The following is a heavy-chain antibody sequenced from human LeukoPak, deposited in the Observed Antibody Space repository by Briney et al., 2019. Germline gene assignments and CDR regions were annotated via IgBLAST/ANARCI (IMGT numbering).Heavy chain of an antibody. CDR3: ARGDGYGSGSPFDY. CDR2: INWNGGST. J-gene: IGHJ4*02. D-gene: IGHD3-10*01. V-gene: IGHV3-20*04. Sequence: GGSLRLSCAASGFTFDDYGMSWVRQAPGKGLEWVSGINWNGGSTGYADSVKGRFTIARDNAKNSLYLQINSLRAEDTALYYCARGDGYGSGSPFDYWGQGTLVTVSS. CDR1: GFTFDDYG.